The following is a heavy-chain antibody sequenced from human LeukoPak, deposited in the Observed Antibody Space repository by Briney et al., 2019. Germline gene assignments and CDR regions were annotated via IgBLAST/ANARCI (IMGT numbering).Heavy chain of an antibody. D-gene: IGHD3-10*01. J-gene: IGHJ4*02. CDR3: ARHRGGSSNIDY. Sequence: PSETLSLTCTVSGGSISDSTYYWGWTRQPPGKGLEWTGNIYFNGNTYFNPSLKSRVTMSVDTSKNEFSPKVNSVIAADTAVYFCARHRGGSSNIDYWGQGILVTVSS. CDR2: IYFNGNT. V-gene: IGHV4-39*01. CDR1: GGSISDSTYY.